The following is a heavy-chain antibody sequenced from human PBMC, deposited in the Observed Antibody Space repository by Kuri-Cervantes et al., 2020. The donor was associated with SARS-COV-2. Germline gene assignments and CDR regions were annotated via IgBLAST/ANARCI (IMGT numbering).Heavy chain of an antibody. D-gene: IGHD6-13*01. V-gene: IGHV3-21*01. CDR2: ISSSSSYI. CDR1: GFTFGDYA. J-gene: IGHJ4*02. Sequence: GESLKISCTASGFTFGDYAMSWVRQAPGKGLEWVSSISSSSSYIYYADSVKGRFTISRDNAKNSLYLQMNSLRAEDTAVYYCARGGWIAATDYFDYWGQGTLVTVSS. CDR3: ARGGWIAATDYFDY.